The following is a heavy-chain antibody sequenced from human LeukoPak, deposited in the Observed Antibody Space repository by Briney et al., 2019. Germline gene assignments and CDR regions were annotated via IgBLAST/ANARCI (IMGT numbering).Heavy chain of an antibody. CDR2: IYSGGTT. CDR1: GFTVSSNH. Sequence: GGSLRLSCAASGFTVSSNHMSWVRQAPGKGLEWVSVIYSGGTTYYADSVKGRFTISRDNSKSTLYLQMNSLRAEDTAVYYCATLGPTEYFVHWGQGTLVTVSS. D-gene: IGHD4-11*01. CDR3: ATLGPTEYFVH. V-gene: IGHV3-53*01. J-gene: IGHJ4*02.